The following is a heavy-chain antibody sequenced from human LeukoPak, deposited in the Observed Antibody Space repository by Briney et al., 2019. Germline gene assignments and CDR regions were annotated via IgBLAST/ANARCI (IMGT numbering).Heavy chain of an antibody. CDR2: ISNNGGYA. D-gene: IGHD2-15*01. V-gene: IGHV3-23*01. Sequence: GGSLRLSCAASGFTFSSYSMNWVRQAPGKGLEWVSAISNNGGYAYYADSVQGRFTISRDNSKSTLCLQMNSLRAEDTAVYYCAKQLGYCSDGSCYFPYWGQGTLVTVSS. CDR1: GFTFSSYS. CDR3: AKQLGYCSDGSCYFPY. J-gene: IGHJ4*02.